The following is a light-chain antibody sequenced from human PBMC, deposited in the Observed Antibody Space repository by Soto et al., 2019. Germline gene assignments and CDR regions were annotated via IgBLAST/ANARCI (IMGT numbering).Light chain of an antibody. CDR3: QQYGSSPYT. J-gene: IGKJ2*01. V-gene: IGKV3-20*01. CDR1: QSVSSTY. Sequence: EIVLTQSPGTLSLSPGERATLSCRASQSVSSTYLAWYQQKPGQALRLRIYDASSRVTGIPDRFSGSGSATDFTLTISSLEPEDVAVYYCQQYGSSPYTFGQGTKLEI. CDR2: DAS.